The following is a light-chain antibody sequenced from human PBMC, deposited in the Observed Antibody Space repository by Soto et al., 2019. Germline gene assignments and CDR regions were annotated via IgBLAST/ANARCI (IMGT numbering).Light chain of an antibody. CDR3: SSHSSSSTLVV. CDR2: DVN. J-gene: IGLJ2*01. CDR1: SSDVGGYNY. Sequence: QAVLTQPASMSGSPGHSITISCTGTSSDVGGYNYVSWYRQHPGKAPKLMIYDVNNRPSGVSNRFSGSKSGNTASLTISGLQAEYEADYYCSSHSSSSTLVVFGGGTKLTVL. V-gene: IGLV2-14*03.